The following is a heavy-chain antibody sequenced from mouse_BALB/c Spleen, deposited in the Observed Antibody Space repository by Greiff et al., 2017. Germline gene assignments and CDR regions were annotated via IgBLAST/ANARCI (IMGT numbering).Heavy chain of an antibody. J-gene: IGHJ4*01. CDR1: GFTFSSYA. D-gene: IGHD2-10*02. Sequence: EVKLVESGGGLVKPGGSLKLSCAASGFTFSSYAMSWVRQTPEKRLEWVATISSGGSYTYYPDSVKGRFTISRDNAKNTLYLQMSSLRSEDTAMYYCARRVYGNYEAMDYWGQGTSVTVSS. V-gene: IGHV5-9-3*01. CDR3: ARRVYGNYEAMDY. CDR2: ISSGGSYT.